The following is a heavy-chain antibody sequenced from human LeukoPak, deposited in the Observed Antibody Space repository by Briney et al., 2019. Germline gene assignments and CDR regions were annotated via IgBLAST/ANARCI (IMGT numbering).Heavy chain of an antibody. D-gene: IGHD6-19*01. J-gene: IGHJ6*03. CDR2: ISYDGSNK. CDR3: AKPYSSGWSPYYHYYTDV. Sequence: PGGSLRLSCAASGFTFSSYAMSWVRQAPGKGLEWVAVISYDGSNKYYADSVKGRFTISRDNSKNTLYLQMSTLRAEDTAVYFCAKPYSSGWSPYYHYYTDVWGTGTTVTVSS. V-gene: IGHV3-30-3*02. CDR1: GFTFSSYA.